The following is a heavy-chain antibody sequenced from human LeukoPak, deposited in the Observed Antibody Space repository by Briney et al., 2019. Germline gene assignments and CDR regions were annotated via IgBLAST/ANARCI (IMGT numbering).Heavy chain of an antibody. D-gene: IGHD5-12*01. Sequence: GSLRLSCAASGFTFSSYAMHWVRQAPGKGLEWVAVIPYDGSNKYYADSVKGRFTISRDNSKNTLYLQMNSLRAEDTAVYYCAREVYSGYHFDYWGQGTLVTVSS. V-gene: IGHV3-30*04. CDR1: GFTFSSYA. CDR3: AREVYSGYHFDY. J-gene: IGHJ4*02. CDR2: IPYDGSNK.